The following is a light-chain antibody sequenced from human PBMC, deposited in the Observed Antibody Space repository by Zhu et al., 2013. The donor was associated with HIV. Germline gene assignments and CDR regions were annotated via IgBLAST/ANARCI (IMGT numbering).Light chain of an antibody. CDR3: QQYYSTPGT. CDR1: QSLLYSSNNKNY. J-gene: IGKJ1*01. V-gene: IGKV4-1*01. Sequence: DIVMTQSPDSLAVSLGVRATINCKSSQSLLYSSNNKNYLAWYQQKPGQPPKLLIYWASTREFGVPERFSGSGSGTDFTLTISSLQAEDVAVYYCQQYYSTPGTFGQGTKVEIK. CDR2: WAS.